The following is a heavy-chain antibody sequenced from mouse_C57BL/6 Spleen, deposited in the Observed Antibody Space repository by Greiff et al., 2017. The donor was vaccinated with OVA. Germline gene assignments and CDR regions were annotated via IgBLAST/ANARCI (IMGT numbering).Heavy chain of an antibody. CDR2: IYPRSGNT. V-gene: IGHV1-81*01. Sequence: VQLQQSGAELARPGASVKLSCKASGYTFTSYGISWVKQRTGQGLEWIGEIYPRSGNTYYNEKFKGKATLTADKSSSTAYMELRSLTSEDSAVYFCASSYYGNPYYAMDYWGQGTSVTVSS. J-gene: IGHJ4*01. CDR1: GYTFTSYG. D-gene: IGHD2-10*01. CDR3: ASSYYGNPYYAMDY.